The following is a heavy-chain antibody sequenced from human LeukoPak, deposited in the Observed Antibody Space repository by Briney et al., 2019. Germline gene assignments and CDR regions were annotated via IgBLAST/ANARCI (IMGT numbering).Heavy chain of an antibody. CDR1: GYTFTGYY. D-gene: IGHD6-6*01. V-gene: IGHV1-2*04. Sequence: ASVTVSCKASGYTFTGYYMHWVRQAPGQGLEWMGWINPNSGGTNYAQKFQGWVTMTRDTSISTAYMELSRLRSDDTAVYYCARLRSSASRAFDVWGQGTTVTVSS. J-gene: IGHJ6*02. CDR2: INPNSGGT. CDR3: ARLRSSASRAFDV.